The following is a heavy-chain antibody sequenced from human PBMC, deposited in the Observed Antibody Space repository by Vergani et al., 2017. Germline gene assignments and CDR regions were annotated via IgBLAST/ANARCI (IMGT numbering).Heavy chain of an antibody. CDR2: IIPIFGTP. CDR3: ARGRRPGYSFGY. CDR1: GGTFSSYA. V-gene: IGHV1-69*01. J-gene: IGHJ4*02. Sequence: QVQLVQSGAEVKKPGSSVKVSCQASGGTFSSYAISWVRQAPGQGLEWMGAIIPIFGTPNYAQTFQGRVTITADESTSTAYMELSSLRSEDTAVYYCARGRRPGYSFGYWGQGTLVTVSS. D-gene: IGHD3-9*01.